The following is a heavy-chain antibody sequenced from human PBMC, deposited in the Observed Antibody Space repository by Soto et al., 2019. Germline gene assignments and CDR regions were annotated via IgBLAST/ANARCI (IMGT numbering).Heavy chain of an antibody. V-gene: IGHV3-53*04. CDR2: IYNSGST. CDR1: GFSVNANY. D-gene: IGHD6-19*01. Sequence: EVQLAESGGDLVQPGGSLRLSCAAAGFSVNANYMTWVSQAPGKGLEWVSIIYNSGSTFYADSVKCRFTISRLTSKNTLFLQMNSVRPEDTAVYYCARGGYSSGWTHGAFDVWGQGTMVTVSS. CDR3: ARGGYSSGWTHGAFDV. J-gene: IGHJ3*01.